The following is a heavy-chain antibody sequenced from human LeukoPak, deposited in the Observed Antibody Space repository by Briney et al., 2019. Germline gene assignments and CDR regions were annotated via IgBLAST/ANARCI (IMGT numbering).Heavy chain of an antibody. V-gene: IGHV3-53*01. CDR3: ARAYDSSGYYNSYYFDY. CDR2: IYSGGST. Sequence: TGGSLRLSCAASGFTVSSNYMSWVRQAPGKGLEWVSVIYSGGSTYYADSVKGRFTISRDNSKNTLYLQMNSLRAEDTAVYYCARAYDSSGYYNSYYFDYWGQGTLVTVSS. D-gene: IGHD3-22*01. J-gene: IGHJ4*02. CDR1: GFTVSSNY.